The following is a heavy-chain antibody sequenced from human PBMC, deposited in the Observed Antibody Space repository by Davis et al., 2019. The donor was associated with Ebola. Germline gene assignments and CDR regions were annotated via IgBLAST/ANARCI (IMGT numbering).Heavy chain of an antibody. J-gene: IGHJ4*02. D-gene: IGHD6-19*01. Sequence: SETLSLTCTVSNGSMNNYYWSWIRQPPGKGLEWIGYIYYSGSTYYNPSLKRRVTISVDTSKNQFSLKLSSVTAADTAVYYCAREGYSSGWSTPRGYYFDYWGQGILVTVSS. CDR2: IYYSGST. CDR1: NGSMNNYY. CDR3: AREGYSSGWSTPRGYYFDY. V-gene: IGHV4-59*06.